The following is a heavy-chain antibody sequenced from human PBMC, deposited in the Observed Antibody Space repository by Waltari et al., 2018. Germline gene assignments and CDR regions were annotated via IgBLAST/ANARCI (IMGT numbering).Heavy chain of an antibody. V-gene: IGHV1-2*02. J-gene: IGHJ4*02. Sequence: QVQLVQSGADVKRPGASVKVSCKASGYTFTANYVHWVRQAPGQGLEWMGWSHPNSGATDYAQQFQGRVTMTLDTSISTLYMELSRLGSDDTAVYYCARAWFNSGFDYWGQGSLVTVSS. D-gene: IGHD3-10*01. CDR3: ARAWFNSGFDY. CDR2: SHPNSGAT. CDR1: GYTFTANY.